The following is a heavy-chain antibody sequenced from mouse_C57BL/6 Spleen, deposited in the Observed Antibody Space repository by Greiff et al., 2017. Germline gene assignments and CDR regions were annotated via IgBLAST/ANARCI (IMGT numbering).Heavy chain of an antibody. CDR3: ARNSDYYYAMDY. Sequence: VQLVESGPGLVQPSQSLSITCTVSGFSLTSYGVHWVRQSPGKGLEWLGVIWGGGSTAYNAAFISRLSISKDNSKSQVFFKMNSLQADDTAIYYCARNSDYYYAMDYWGQGTSVTVSS. J-gene: IGHJ4*01. V-gene: IGHV2-2*01. CDR1: GFSLTSYG. CDR2: IWGGGST.